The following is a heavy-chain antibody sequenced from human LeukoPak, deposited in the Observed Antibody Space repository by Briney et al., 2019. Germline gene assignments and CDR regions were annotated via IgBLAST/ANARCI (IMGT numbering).Heavy chain of an antibody. V-gene: IGHV1-69*13. CDR2: IIPIFGTA. D-gene: IGHD4-17*01. CDR1: GGTFSSYA. J-gene: IGHJ4*02. CDR3: AREVGTTGYFDY. Sequence: SVKVSCKASGGTFSSYAISWVRQAPGQGLEWMGGIIPIFGTANYAQKFQGRVTITADESTSTAYMELSSLRSEDTAVYYCAREVGTTGYFDYWGQGTLVTVSS.